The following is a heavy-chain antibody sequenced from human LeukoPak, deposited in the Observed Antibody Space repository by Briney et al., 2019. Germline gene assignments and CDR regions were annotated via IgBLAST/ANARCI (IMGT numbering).Heavy chain of an antibody. CDR2: IYYSGTT. D-gene: IGHD3-3*01. Sequence: SETLSLTCTVSGGSISSFYWSWIRQPPGKGPEWIGFIYYSGTTKYNPSLQSRVTISVDTSKNQFSLTLSSVTAADTAVYYCARDGVAAYYYYYYYMDVWGKGTTVTVSS. CDR3: ARDGVAAYYYYYYYMDV. CDR1: GGSISSFY. V-gene: IGHV4-59*01. J-gene: IGHJ6*03.